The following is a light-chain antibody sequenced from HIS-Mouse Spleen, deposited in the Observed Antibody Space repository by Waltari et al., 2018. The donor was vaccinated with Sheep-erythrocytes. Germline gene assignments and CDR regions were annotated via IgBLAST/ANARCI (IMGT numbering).Light chain of an antibody. CDR2: EVS. Sequence: QSALTQPPSASGSPGQSVTIPCTGTSSDCGGYHYVPWYQQHPGKAPKLMIYEVSKRPSGVPDRFSGSKSGNTASLTVSGLQAEDEADYYCSSYAGSNNWVFGGGTKLTVL. CDR1: SSDCGGYHY. V-gene: IGLV2-8*01. J-gene: IGLJ3*02. CDR3: SSYAGSNNWV.